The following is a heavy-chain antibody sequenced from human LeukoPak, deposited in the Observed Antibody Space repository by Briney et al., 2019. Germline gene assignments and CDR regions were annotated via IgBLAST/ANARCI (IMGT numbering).Heavy chain of an antibody. CDR1: GFNFRAYG. CDR2: ISADGGTT. D-gene: IGHD3-10*01. J-gene: IGHJ4*02. V-gene: IGHV3-64*01. CDR3: ARGRGGPPFDY. Sequence: PGGSLRLSCAASGFNFRAYGMHWVRQAPGQGLEYVAAISADGGTTWHPNSVNGRFTISRDTSKNTLYLQMGRLKTEDTALYYCARGRGGPPFDYWGQGILVTVSS.